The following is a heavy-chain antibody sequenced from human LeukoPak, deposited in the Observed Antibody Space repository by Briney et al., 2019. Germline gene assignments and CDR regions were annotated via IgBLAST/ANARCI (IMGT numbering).Heavy chain of an antibody. V-gene: IGHV4-30-2*01. D-gene: IGHD6-13*01. J-gene: IGHJ5*02. CDR3: ARSSSGIAAAGTGVWFDP. CDR1: GGSISSGGYY. CDR2: IYHSGST. Sequence: PSETLSLTCTVSGGSISSGGYYWSWIRQPPGKGLEWIGYIYHSGSTYYNPSLKSRVTISVDRSKTQFSLKLSSVTAADTAVYFCARSSSGIAAAGTGVWFDPWGQGTLVTVSS.